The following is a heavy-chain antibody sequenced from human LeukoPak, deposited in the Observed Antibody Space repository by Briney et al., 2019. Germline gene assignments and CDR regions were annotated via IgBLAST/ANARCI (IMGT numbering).Heavy chain of an antibody. Sequence: GGSLRLSCAASGFTFSSYSMNWVRQAPGKELEWVSSIISSSSYIYYADSVKGRFTISRDNAKNSLYLQMNSLRAEDTAVYYCARDRDSSGYYYGMDVWGQGTTVTVSS. V-gene: IGHV3-21*01. D-gene: IGHD3-22*01. CDR2: IISSSSYI. CDR3: ARDRDSSGYYYGMDV. CDR1: GFTFSSYS. J-gene: IGHJ6*02.